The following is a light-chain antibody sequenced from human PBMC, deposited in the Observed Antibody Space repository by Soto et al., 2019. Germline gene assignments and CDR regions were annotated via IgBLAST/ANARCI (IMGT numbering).Light chain of an antibody. Sequence: QSVLTQPPSASGTPGQRVTISCSGSSSNIGSTYVYWYQQLPGTAPKLLIYRNNQRPSGGPDRFSGSTSGTSDSLAISWLRSEDEDAYYCAAWDDSLSVLFGGGTKLTVL. J-gene: IGLJ2*01. CDR1: SSNIGSTY. CDR3: AAWDDSLSVL. CDR2: RNN. V-gene: IGLV1-47*01.